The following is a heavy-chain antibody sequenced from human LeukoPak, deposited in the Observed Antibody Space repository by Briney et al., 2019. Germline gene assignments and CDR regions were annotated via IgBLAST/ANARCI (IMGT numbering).Heavy chain of an antibody. V-gene: IGHV3-7*01. Sequence: PGGSLRLSCAASGFTFSSYWMSWVRQAPGKGLEWVANINQEGSEKYYVDSVKGRFTISRDNAKNSLYLQMNSLRAEDTAVYYCARDRGDSPRDYYESSGWFDPWGQGTLVTVSS. CDR1: GFTFSSYW. J-gene: IGHJ5*02. CDR2: INQEGSEK. CDR3: ARDRGDSPRDYYESSGWFDP. D-gene: IGHD3-22*01.